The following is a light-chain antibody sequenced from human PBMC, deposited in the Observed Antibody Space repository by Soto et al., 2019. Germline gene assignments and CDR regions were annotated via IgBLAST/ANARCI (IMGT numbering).Light chain of an antibody. Sequence: DIQMTQSPSSLSASLGDRVTITCRASQNIDNYLNWYQQKPGKAPKLLIYATSTLQSGVPSRFSGSGSGTEFTLTISSMQAEDFATYCCQEIYISPAVSFGGGTKVEI. CDR3: QEIYISPAVS. CDR1: QNIDNY. CDR2: ATS. V-gene: IGKV1-39*01. J-gene: IGKJ4*01.